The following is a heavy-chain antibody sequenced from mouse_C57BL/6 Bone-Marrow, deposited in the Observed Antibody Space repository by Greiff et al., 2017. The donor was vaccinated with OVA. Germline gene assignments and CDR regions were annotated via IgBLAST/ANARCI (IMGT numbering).Heavy chain of an antibody. CDR3: TRDDGYPRGAWFAY. J-gene: IGHJ3*01. D-gene: IGHD2-3*01. V-gene: IGHV5-9-1*02. Sequence: EVMLVESGEGLVKPGGSLKLSCAASGFTFSSYAMSWVRQTPEQRLEWVAYISSGGDYIYYADTVKGRFTISRDNARNTLYLQMSSLKSEDTAMYYGTRDDGYPRGAWFAYWGQGTLVTVSA. CDR1: GFTFSSYA. CDR2: ISSGGDYI.